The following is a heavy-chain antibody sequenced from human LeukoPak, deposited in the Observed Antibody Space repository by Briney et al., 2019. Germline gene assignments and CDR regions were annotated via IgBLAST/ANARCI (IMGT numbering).Heavy chain of an antibody. J-gene: IGHJ4*02. Sequence: SETLSLTCAVYGGSFSGYYWSWIRQPPGKGLEWIGEINHSGSTNYNPSLKSRVTISLDTSKNKFSLKLSSVTAADTAVYYSARGLREVGGCRGGSCYSFYFDYWGQGTLVTVSS. CDR1: GGSFSGYY. CDR2: INHSGST. D-gene: IGHD2-15*01. CDR3: ARGLREVGGCRGGSCYSFYFDY. V-gene: IGHV4-34*01.